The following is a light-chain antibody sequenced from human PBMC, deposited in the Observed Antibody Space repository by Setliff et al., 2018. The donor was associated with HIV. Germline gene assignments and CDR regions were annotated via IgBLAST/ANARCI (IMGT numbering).Light chain of an antibody. CDR2: EVR. CDR3: SSYAITNTLP. J-gene: IGLJ1*01. V-gene: IGLV2-14*01. Sequence: QSVLTQPAYVSGSPGQSITISCTGTSSDVGGYNYVSWYQQHPGKAPKLIIYEVRNRPSGVSNRFSGSKSGNTASLTISGLQAEDEGDYYCSSYAITNTLPFGTGTKVTVL. CDR1: SSDVGGYNY.